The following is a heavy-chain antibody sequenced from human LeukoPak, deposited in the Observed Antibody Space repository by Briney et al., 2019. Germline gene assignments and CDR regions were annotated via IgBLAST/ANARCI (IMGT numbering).Heavy chain of an antibody. CDR1: GGSISSGGYY. Sequence: SETLSLTCTVSGGSISSGGYYWSWIRQPPGKGLEWIGYIYHSGSTYYNPSLKSRVTISVDRSKNQFSPKLSSVTAADTAVYYCAREGPGVGGSPSYWGQGILVTVSS. CDR3: AREGPGVGGSPSY. CDR2: IYHSGST. J-gene: IGHJ4*02. D-gene: IGHD1-26*01. V-gene: IGHV4-30-2*01.